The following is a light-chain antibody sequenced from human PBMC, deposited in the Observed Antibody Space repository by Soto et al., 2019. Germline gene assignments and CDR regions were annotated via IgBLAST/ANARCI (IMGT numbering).Light chain of an antibody. CDR1: SSNIGSSF. CDR3: SSWDVSLNGVV. CDR2: RDN. Sequence: QSVLTQSPSASGTPGQTVTISCSGSSSNIGSSFVNWYQHVPGTAPKLLIYRDNERLSGLPYRFSASKSVTSASLVISGLQSEDEADYYCSSWDVSLNGVVFGGGTKVTVL. J-gene: IGLJ2*01. V-gene: IGLV1-44*01.